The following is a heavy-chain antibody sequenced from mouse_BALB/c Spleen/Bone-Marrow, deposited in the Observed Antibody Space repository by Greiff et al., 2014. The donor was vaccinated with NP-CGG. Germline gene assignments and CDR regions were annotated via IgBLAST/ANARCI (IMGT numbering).Heavy chain of an antibody. CDR1: GFTFSRYT. CDR2: ISNGGGST. Sequence: EVHLVESGGGLVQPGGSLKLSCAASGFTFSRYTMSWVRRTPEKRLEWVAYISNGGGSTYYPDTDTVKGRFTISRDNAKNTLYLQMSSLKSEDTAMYYCARHGVRREWYFDVWGAGTTVTVSS. J-gene: IGHJ1*01. D-gene: IGHD2-14*01. V-gene: IGHV5-12-2*01. CDR3: ARHGVRREWYFDV.